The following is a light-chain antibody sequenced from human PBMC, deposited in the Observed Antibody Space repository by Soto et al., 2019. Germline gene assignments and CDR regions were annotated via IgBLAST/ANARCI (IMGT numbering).Light chain of an antibody. CDR2: DCP. CDR1: QSITSC. V-gene: IGKV1-5*01. CDR3: PQYNSYAEP. J-gene: IGKJ1*01. Sequence: DIQMTQSPSTLSASVGVRVTIPCRTSQSITSCLASYQQKGGKAPKLLIYDCPSLESGVPSRFSGSGSGTEFTLTTSSLQPDSFATYYCPQYNSYAEPFGQGTKVDIK.